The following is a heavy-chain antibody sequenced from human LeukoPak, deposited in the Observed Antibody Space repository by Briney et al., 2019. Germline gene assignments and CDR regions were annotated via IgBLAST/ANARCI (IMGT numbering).Heavy chain of an antibody. CDR1: RASISDNY. CDR2: TYTSRDT. Sequence: SETLSLTCTVSRASISDNYWSWSRQPAGKALEWIGRTYTSRDTNYNPSLKSRASVSVDTSKNQFYLSLRYVTAADTAVYYCTIGGASGSLAHWGPGTLVTVSS. J-gene: IGHJ4*02. D-gene: IGHD6-13*01. CDR3: TIGGASGSLAH. V-gene: IGHV4-4*07.